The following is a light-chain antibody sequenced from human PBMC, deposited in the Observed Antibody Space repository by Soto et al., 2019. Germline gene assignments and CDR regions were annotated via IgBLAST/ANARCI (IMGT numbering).Light chain of an antibody. V-gene: IGKV3-20*01. CDR2: GAS. CDR1: QSVSNNF. CDR3: QQYGSSPIT. Sequence: EIVLTQSPGTLSLSPGERPTLSCRASQSVSNNFLAWFQQKPGQAPRLLIYGASTRATGISDRFSGSGSGTDFTLTISRLEPEDFAVYYCQQYGSSPITFGQGTRLEIK. J-gene: IGKJ5*01.